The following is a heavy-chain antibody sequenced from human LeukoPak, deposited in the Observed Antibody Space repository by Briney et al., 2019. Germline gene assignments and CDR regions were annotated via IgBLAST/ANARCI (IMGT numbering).Heavy chain of an antibody. CDR2: IIPIFGTA. CDR1: GGTFSSYG. J-gene: IGHJ5*02. V-gene: IGHV1-69*13. D-gene: IGHD6-6*01. CDR3: ARDLPSSSSGGFDP. Sequence: ASVKVSCKASGGTFSSYGISWVRQAPGQGLEWMGGIIPIFGTANYAQKFQGRVTITADESTSTAYMELSSLRAEDTAVYYCARDLPSSSSGGFDPWGQGTLVTVSS.